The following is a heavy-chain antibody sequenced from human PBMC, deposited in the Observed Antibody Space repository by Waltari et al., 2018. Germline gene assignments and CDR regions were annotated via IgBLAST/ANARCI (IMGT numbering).Heavy chain of an antibody. V-gene: IGHV3-48*01. CDR3: ARVGSGDGYNSSY. CDR2: ISSSSSTI. D-gene: IGHD5-12*01. J-gene: IGHJ4*02. CDR1: GFTFSSYS. Sequence: EVQLVESGGGLVQPGGSLRLSCAASGFTFSSYSMNWVRQAPGKGLEWVSYISSSSSTIYYADSVKGRFTISRDNAKNSLYLQMNSLRAEDTAVYYCARVGSGDGYNSSYWGQGTLVTVSS.